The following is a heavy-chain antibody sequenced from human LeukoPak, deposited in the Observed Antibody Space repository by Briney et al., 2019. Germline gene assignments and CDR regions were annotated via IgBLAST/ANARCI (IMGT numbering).Heavy chain of an antibody. J-gene: IGHJ4*02. V-gene: IGHV4-34*01. D-gene: IGHD3-22*01. CDR3: ARAVGIYDSSGLKAPDFDY. CDR2: INHSGST. Sequence: SETLSLTCAVYGGSFSGYYWSWIRQPPGKGLEWVGEINHSGSTNYNPSLKSRVTISVDTSKNQFSLKLSSVTAADTAVYYCARAVGIYDSSGLKAPDFDYWGQGTLVTVSS. CDR1: GGSFSGYY.